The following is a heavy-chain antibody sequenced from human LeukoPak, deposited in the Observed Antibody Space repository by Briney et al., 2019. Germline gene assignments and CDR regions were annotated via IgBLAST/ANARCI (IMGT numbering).Heavy chain of an antibody. CDR2: INSDGSST. CDR3: ARGGDSSGDNGMDV. CDR1: GFTFSSYW. Sequence: GGSLRLSCAASGFTFSSYWVHWVRQAPGRGLVWVSRINSDGSSTSYADSVKGRFTISRDNAKNTLYLQMNSLRAEDTAVYYCARGGDSSGDNGMDVWGQGTTVTVSS. J-gene: IGHJ6*02. D-gene: IGHD3-22*01. V-gene: IGHV3-74*01.